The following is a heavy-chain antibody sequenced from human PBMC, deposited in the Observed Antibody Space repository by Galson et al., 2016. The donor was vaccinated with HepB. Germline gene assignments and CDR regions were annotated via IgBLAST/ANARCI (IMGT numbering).Heavy chain of an antibody. J-gene: IGHJ6*02. D-gene: IGHD3-3*01. Sequence: SLRLSCAPSGFSFSRYWMHWVRKAPGKGLVCVPRINKDGSSTSYADSVQGRFTISRDNAKNTLYLQMNRPRAEDTAVYYCARMESGGYDFWSGHYSWSGGMDVWGQGTTVTVSS. CDR1: GFSFSRYW. V-gene: IGHV3-74*01. CDR2: INKDGSST. CDR3: ARMESGGYDFWSGHYSWSGGMDV.